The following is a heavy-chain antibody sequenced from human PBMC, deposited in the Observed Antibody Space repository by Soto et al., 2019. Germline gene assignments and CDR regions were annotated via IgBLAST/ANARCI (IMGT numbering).Heavy chain of an antibody. Sequence: GESLKISCAASGFTFSSYSMNWVRQAPGKGLEWVSSISSSSSYIYYADSVKGRFTISRDNAKNSLYLQMNSLRAEDTAVYYCAREGVQHGSGPYYYYGMDVWGQGTTVTVS. CDR3: AREGVQHGSGPYYYYGMDV. D-gene: IGHD3-10*01. CDR1: GFTFSSYS. V-gene: IGHV3-21*01. CDR2: ISSSSSYI. J-gene: IGHJ6*02.